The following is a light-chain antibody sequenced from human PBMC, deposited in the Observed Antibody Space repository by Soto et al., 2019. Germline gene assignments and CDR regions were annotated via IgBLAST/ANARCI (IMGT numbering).Light chain of an antibody. J-gene: IGKJ1*01. CDR3: KQYNSWLWT. Sequence: EIVMTQSPAALSVSPGEGSTLSFRASQSVSSKLAWYQQKPGQAPRLLIYGASTRATGIPARFSGSGSGTEFTLIISSLQSEDSAVYYCKQYNSWLWTFGEGTKVQ. CDR2: GAS. V-gene: IGKV3-15*01. CDR1: QSVSSK.